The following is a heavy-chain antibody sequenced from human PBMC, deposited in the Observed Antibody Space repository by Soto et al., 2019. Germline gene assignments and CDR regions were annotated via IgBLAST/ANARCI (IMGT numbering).Heavy chain of an antibody. D-gene: IGHD3-22*01. CDR2: VFYRGST. V-gene: IGHV4-31*03. J-gene: IGHJ4*02. CDR1: GGSVSSGAYY. CDR3: AALGGDADSRGYHYGASFDY. Sequence: SENLSLTCTVSGGSVSSGAYYWSWIRQHPGKGKELIVNVFYRGSTYYNHSLKIRIIMSVDTSKNQYSLKLTSVTAADTAVYYCAALGGDADSRGYHYGASFDYWGQGTLVTVSS.